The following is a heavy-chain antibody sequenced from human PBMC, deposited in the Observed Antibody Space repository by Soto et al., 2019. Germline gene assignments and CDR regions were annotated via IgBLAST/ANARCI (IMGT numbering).Heavy chain of an antibody. CDR1: GYTFTNYD. CDR3: ARASPGQLDSDTYSTFNY. V-gene: IGHV1-8*01. J-gene: IGHJ4*02. CDR2: MNPNSGNT. D-gene: IGHD3-16*01. Sequence: GASVKVSCKASGYTFTNYDINWVRQATGQGLEWMGWMNPNSGNTGYVEKLQGRVTMTRDTSISTVYMELSSLRSEDTAVYYCARASPGQLDSDTYSTFNYWGQGTPVTVSS.